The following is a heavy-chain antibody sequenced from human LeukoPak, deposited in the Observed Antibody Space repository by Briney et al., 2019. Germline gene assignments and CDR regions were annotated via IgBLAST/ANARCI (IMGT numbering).Heavy chain of an antibody. Sequence: SETLSLTCTVSGGSISSGSHHWGWFRQSPGKGLEWIGSLYYSRTTYYNPSLNSRVTITVDTSKKQFSLKLNSVTAADTAVYYCARGGWSLGYWGQGTLVTVTS. CDR2: LYYSRTT. J-gene: IGHJ4*02. CDR3: ARGGWSLGY. D-gene: IGHD6-19*01. CDR1: GGSISSGSHH. V-gene: IGHV4-39*07.